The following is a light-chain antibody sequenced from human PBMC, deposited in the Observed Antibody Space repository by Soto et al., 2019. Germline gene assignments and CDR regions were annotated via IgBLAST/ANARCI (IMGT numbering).Light chain of an antibody. V-gene: IGKV1-5*03. Sequence: DIQMTQSPSTLSASVGDRITITCRASQSIIRWLAWYQQKPGKAPKLLMYRASTLESGVPSRFSGSGSGTEFTLTISSLQPDDFATYHCQQYATFPRTFGQGTKVQLK. CDR3: QQYATFPRT. J-gene: IGKJ1*01. CDR2: RAS. CDR1: QSIIRW.